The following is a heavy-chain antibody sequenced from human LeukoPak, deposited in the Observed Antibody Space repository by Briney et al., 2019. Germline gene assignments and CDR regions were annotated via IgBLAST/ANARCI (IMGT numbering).Heavy chain of an antibody. J-gene: IGHJ4*02. Sequence: PSETLSLTCAVYGGSFSGYYWNWIRQPPGKGLEWIGEINHSGSTNYNPSLKSRVTISVDTSKNQFSLKLSSVTAADTAVYYCARANPVAVPDFDYWGQGTLVTVSS. CDR2: INHSGST. D-gene: IGHD6-19*01. V-gene: IGHV4-34*01. CDR3: ARANPVAVPDFDY. CDR1: GGSFSGYY.